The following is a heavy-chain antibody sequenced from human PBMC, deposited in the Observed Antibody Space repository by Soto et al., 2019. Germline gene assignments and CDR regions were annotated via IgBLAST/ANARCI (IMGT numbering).Heavy chain of an antibody. CDR2: INAGNGNT. Sequence: EASVKVSCKASGYTFTSYAMHWVRQAPGQRLEWMGWINAGNGNTKYSQKFQGRVTITRDTSASTAYMELSSLRSEDTAVYYCARADYYGSGSYYYYYYYYMDVWGKGTTVTVSS. CDR3: ARADYYGSGSYYYYYYYYMDV. D-gene: IGHD3-10*01. CDR1: GYTFTSYA. J-gene: IGHJ6*03. V-gene: IGHV1-3*01.